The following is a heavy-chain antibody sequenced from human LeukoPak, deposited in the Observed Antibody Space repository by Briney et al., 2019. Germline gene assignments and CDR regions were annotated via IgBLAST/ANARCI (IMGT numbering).Heavy chain of an antibody. Sequence: VYIYYSGSTNYIPSLKSRVTISVDASKNQFSLKLSSVTAADTAVYYCARVSGSHEGYYFDYWGQGTLVTVSS. D-gene: IGHD1-26*01. CDR2: IYYSGST. CDR3: ARVSGSHEGYYFDY. V-gene: IGHV4-59*01. J-gene: IGHJ4*02.